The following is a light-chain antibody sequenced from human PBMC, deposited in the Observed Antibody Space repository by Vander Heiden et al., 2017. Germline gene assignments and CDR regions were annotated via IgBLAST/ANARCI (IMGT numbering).Light chain of an antibody. CDR1: QGIAND. J-gene: IGKJ1*01. V-gene: IGKV1-6*01. CDR2: GAS. CDR3: LHDYNYPWT. Sequence: AIQMTPSPSSLSAAFGDSVTITCRASQGIANDLGWYQQKPGKAPKLLIYGASTLQTGVPSRFTGSGSGADFILTISSLQPEDFATYYCLHDYNYPWTFGQGTKVEV.